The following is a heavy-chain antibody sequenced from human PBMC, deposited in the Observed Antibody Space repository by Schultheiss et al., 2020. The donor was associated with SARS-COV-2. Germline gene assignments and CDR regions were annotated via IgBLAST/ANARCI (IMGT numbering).Heavy chain of an antibody. CDR1: GFTFSSYS. CDR3: ARDTGYYDSSGSIDY. V-gene: IGHV3-33*08. J-gene: IGHJ4*02. Sequence: GGSLRLSCAASGFTFSSYSMNWVRQAPGKGLEWVAVIWYDGSNKYYADSVKGRFTISRDNSKNTLYLQMNSLRAEDTAVYYCARDTGYYDSSGSIDYWGQGTLVTVSS. CDR2: IWYDGSNK. D-gene: IGHD3-22*01.